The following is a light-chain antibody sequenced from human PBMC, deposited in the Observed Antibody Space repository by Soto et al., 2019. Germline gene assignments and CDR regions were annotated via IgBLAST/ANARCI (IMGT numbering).Light chain of an antibody. V-gene: IGKV1-5*01. CDR1: RSISDW. CDR3: LQYSSHSWT. J-gene: IGKJ1*01. CDR2: DAS. Sequence: DIQMTQSPSTLSASIGDRVTITCRASRSISDWLAWYQQKPGKAPELLIFDASRLKSGVPSRFSGSRTGTEFTPTISRLQPDDVATYHCLQYSSHSWTFAQGTMADIK.